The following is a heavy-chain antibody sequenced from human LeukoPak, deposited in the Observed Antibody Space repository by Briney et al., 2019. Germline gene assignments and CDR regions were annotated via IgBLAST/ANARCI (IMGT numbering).Heavy chain of an antibody. V-gene: IGHV3-30*02. CDR3: AKAQGYGSGSSYGMDV. CDR1: GFTFSSYG. Sequence: PGGSLRLSCAASGFTFSSYGMHWVRQAPGKGLEWVAFIRYDGSNKYYADSVKGRFTISRDDSKNTLYLQMNSLRAEDTAVYYCAKAQGYGSGSSYGMDVWGQGTTVTVSS. J-gene: IGHJ6*02. CDR2: IRYDGSNK. D-gene: IGHD3-10*01.